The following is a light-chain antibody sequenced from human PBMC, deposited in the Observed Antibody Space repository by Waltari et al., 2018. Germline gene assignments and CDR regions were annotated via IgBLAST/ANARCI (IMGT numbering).Light chain of an antibody. V-gene: IGKV1-39*01. CDR3: LQDYNYPWT. CDR1: QSISSY. Sequence: DIQMTQSPSSLSASVGDRVTITCRASQSISSYLNWYQQKPGKAPKLLIYAASSLQSGVPSRFSGGGAGTEFTLTISSLQPEDFATYYCLQDYNYPWTFGQGTKVEIK. J-gene: IGKJ1*01. CDR2: AAS.